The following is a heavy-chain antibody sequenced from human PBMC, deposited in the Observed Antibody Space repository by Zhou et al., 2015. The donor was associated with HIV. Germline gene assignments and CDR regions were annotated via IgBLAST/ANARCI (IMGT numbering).Heavy chain of an antibody. CDR3: ARGPYSSSWDYFDY. CDR2: IIPIFGTA. Sequence: SWVRQAPGQGLEWMGGIIPIFGTANYAQKFQGRVTITADESTSTAYMELSSLRSEDTAVYYCARGPYSSSWDYFDYWGQGTLVTVSS. D-gene: IGHD6-13*01. J-gene: IGHJ4*02. V-gene: IGHV1-69*01.